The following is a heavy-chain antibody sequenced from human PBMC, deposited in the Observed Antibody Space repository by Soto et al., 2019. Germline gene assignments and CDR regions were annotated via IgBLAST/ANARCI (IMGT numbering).Heavy chain of an antibody. J-gene: IGHJ2*01. CDR3: ARYGGTPIWYFDL. V-gene: IGHV4-34*01. CDR1: GGSFSGYY. CDR2: VSHSGIT. D-gene: IGHD2-15*01. Sequence: QVQLQQWGAGLLKPSETISLTCAIYGGSFSGYYWTWVGQSPGKGLEWIGEVSHSGITKYNPSLKSRVTISLDRSRNQFSLELTSVTAADTAVYYCARYGGTPIWYFDLWGRGTLVTVSS.